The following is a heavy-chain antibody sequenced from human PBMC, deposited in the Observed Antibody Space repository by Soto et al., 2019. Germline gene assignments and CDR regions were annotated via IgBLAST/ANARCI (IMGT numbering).Heavy chain of an antibody. CDR1: GFTFSSYG. Sequence: GGSLRLSCAASGFTFSSYGMHWVRQAPGKGLEWVAVISYDGSNKYYADSVKGRFTISRDNSKNTLYLQMNSLRAEDTAVYYCAKGIVVVPAAMDYYGMDVWGQGTTVTVSS. CDR3: AKGIVVVPAAMDYYGMDV. CDR2: ISYDGSNK. J-gene: IGHJ6*02. D-gene: IGHD2-2*01. V-gene: IGHV3-30*18.